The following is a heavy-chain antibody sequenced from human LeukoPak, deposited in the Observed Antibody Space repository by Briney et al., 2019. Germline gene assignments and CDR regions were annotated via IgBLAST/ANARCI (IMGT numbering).Heavy chain of an antibody. J-gene: IGHJ4*02. Sequence: GGSRRLSCAASGFTFSNAWMSWVRQAPGKGLEWVGRIKSKTDGGTTDYAAPVKGRFTISRDDSKNTLYLQMNSLKTEDTAVYYCTTDDYDSSGYDYWGQGTLVTVSS. CDR1: GFTFSNAW. D-gene: IGHD3-22*01. V-gene: IGHV3-15*01. CDR2: IKSKTDGGTT. CDR3: TTDDYDSSGYDY.